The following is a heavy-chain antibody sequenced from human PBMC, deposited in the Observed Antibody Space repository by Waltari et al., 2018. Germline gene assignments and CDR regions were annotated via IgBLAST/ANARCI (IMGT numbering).Heavy chain of an antibody. Sequence: EVQLVESGGGLVQPGGSLRLSCAASGFTFSSYAMHWVRQAPGKGLEYVSAISSNGGSTYYADSVKGRFTISRDNSKNTLYLQMGSLRAEDMAVYYCASSPSSYGSGSYYFDDWGQGTLVTVSS. V-gene: IGHV3-64*07. CDR1: GFTFSSYA. CDR3: ASSPSSYGSGSYYFDD. CDR2: ISSNGGST. D-gene: IGHD3-10*01. J-gene: IGHJ4*02.